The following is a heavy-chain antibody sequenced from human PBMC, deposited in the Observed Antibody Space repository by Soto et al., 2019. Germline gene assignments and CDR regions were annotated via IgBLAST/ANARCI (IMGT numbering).Heavy chain of an antibody. D-gene: IGHD6-13*01. CDR1: GGSFSGYY. CDR2: INHSGST. V-gene: IGHV4-34*01. Sequence: PSETLSLTCAVYGGSFSGYYWSWIRQPPGKGLEWIGEINHSGSTNYNPSLKSRVTISVDTSKNQFSLKLSSVTAADTAVYYCARNLKGYSSSCPDYWGQGTLVTVS. J-gene: IGHJ4*02. CDR3: ARNLKGYSSSCPDY.